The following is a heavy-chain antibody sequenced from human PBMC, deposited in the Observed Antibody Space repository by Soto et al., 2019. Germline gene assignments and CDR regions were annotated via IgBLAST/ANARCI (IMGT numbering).Heavy chain of an antibody. Sequence: QVQLVQSGAEVKKPGASVKVSCKASGYTFTSYDINWVRQATGQGLEWMGWMNPNSGNTGYAQKFQGRVTMTRNTSISTAYMELSSLRSEDTAVYYCARSYGVGVSRYGEFDPWGQGTLVTVSS. CDR3: ARSYGVGVSRYGEFDP. D-gene: IGHD4-17*01. J-gene: IGHJ5*02. V-gene: IGHV1-8*01. CDR2: MNPNSGNT. CDR1: GYTFTSYD.